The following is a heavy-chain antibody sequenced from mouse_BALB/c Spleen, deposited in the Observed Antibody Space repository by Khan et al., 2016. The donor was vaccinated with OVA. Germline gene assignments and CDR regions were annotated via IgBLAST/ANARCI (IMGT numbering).Heavy chain of an antibody. D-gene: IGHD2-10*02. CDR2: IYPGTGST. V-gene: IGHV1S132*01. Sequence: QVQLQQSGAELVRPGASVKLSCKTSGYIFTSYWIHWVKQRSGQGLEWIARIYPGTGSTYYNEKFKGKATLTADKSSSTADMQLSSRKAEESSVYFCTRGGYDNHAMDYGGQGTSVTVSS. CDR3: TRGGYDNHAMDY. CDR1: GYIFTSYW. J-gene: IGHJ4*01.